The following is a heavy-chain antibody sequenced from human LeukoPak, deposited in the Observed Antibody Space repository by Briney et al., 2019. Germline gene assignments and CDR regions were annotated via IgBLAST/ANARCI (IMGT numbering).Heavy chain of an antibody. D-gene: IGHD1-14*01. J-gene: IGHJ4*02. CDR1: GFTFSSYW. CDR2: IKQDGSEK. CDR3: ARASKGRVYQELDY. V-gene: IGHV3-7*01. Sequence: GGSLRLSCAASGFTFSSYWMSWVRQAPGKGLEWVANIKQDGSEKYYVDSVKGRFTISRDNAKNSLYLQMNSLRAEDTAVYYCARASKGRVYQELDYWGQGTLVTVSS.